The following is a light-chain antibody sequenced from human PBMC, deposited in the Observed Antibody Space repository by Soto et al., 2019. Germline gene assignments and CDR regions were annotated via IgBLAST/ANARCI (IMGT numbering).Light chain of an antibody. CDR2: KND. CDR1: GGSIDSNH. J-gene: IGLJ2*01. V-gene: IGLV6-57*04. CDR3: QSYDSNSVV. Sequence: LTQPHSVSESPGKTVTISCTRSGGSIDSNHVQWYQQRPGSAPTTVIYKNDQRPSGVPDRFSGSIDSSSNSASLTISGLKTEDEADFYCQSYDSNSVVFGGGTKLTVL.